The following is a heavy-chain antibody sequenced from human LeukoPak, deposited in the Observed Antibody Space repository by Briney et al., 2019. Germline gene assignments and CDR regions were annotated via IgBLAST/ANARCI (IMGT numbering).Heavy chain of an antibody. CDR2: IRSSSTI. Sequence: GGSLRLFCAASGFTFSTESMNWVRQAPGKGLEWVSYIRSSSTIYYADSVKGRFTISRDNAKNSLYLQMNSLRAEDTAVYYCARERSTMVRGVIINYFDYWGQGTLVTVSS. D-gene: IGHD3-10*01. CDR3: ARERSTMVRGVIINYFDY. V-gene: IGHV3-48*01. J-gene: IGHJ4*02. CDR1: GFTFSTES.